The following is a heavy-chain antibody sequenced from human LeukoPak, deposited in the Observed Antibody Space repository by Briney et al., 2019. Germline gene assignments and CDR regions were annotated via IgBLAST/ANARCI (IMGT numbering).Heavy chain of an antibody. J-gene: IGHJ3*02. V-gene: IGHV1-69*13. CDR1: GGTFSSYA. CDR2: IIPIFGTA. Sequence: SVTVSCKASGGTFSSYAISWVRQAPGQGLEWMGGIIPIFGTANYAQKFQGRVTITADESTSTAYMELSSLRSEDTAVYYCAREWEALAAFDIWGQGTMVTVSS. D-gene: IGHD1-26*01. CDR3: AREWEALAAFDI.